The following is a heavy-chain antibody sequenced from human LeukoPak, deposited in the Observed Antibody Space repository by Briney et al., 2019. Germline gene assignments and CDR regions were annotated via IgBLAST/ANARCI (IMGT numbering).Heavy chain of an antibody. D-gene: IGHD3-22*01. CDR1: GASFTSHY. J-gene: IGHJ3*01. CDR2: LYYSGST. CDR3: ARGRGSPYYVEAFDV. Sequence: PSETLSLTCSVSGASFTSHYWGCIRQPPGKGPEWIGHLYYSGSTTYTPSLESRVTMSVDTSRKQISLTLNSVAAADTAVYYCARGRGSPYYVEAFDVWGQGTVVTVSS. V-gene: IGHV4-59*11.